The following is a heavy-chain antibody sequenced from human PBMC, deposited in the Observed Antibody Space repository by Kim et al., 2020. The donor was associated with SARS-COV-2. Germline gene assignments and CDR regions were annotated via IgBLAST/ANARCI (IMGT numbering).Heavy chain of an antibody. CDR1: GFTFSSYA. CDR3: ARDLPLYGSGSYYPFY. CDR2: ISYDGSNK. J-gene: IGHJ4*02. D-gene: IGHD3-10*01. Sequence: GGSLRLSCAASGFTFSSYAMHWVRQAPGKGLEWVAVISYDGSNKYYADSVKGRFTISRDNSKNTLYLQMNSLRAEDTAVYYCARDLPLYGSGSYYPFYWGQGTLVTVSS. V-gene: IGHV3-30-3*01.